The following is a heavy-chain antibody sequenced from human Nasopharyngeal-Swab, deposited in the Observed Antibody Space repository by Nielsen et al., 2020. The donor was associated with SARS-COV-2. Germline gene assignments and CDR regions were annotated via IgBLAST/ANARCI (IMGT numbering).Heavy chain of an antibody. J-gene: IGHJ4*02. CDR2: MNPNSGNT. Sequence: ASVKVSCKASGYTFTSYDINWVRQATGQGLEWMGWMNPNSGNTGYAQKLQGRVTMTRNTSISTAYMELSSLRSEDTAVYYCARLGASSRMGTMIVVALYYFDYWGQGTLVTVSS. V-gene: IGHV1-8*01. CDR1: GYTFTSYD. CDR3: ARLGASSRMGTMIVVALYYFDY. D-gene: IGHD3-22*01.